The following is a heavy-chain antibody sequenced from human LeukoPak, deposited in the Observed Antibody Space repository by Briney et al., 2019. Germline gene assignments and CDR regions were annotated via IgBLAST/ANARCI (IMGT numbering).Heavy chain of an antibody. Sequence: ASVKVSCKASGYTFTSYGTSWVRQAPGQGLEWMGWISAYNGNTNYAQKLQGRVTMTTDTSTSTAYMELRSLRSDDTAVYYCARGRRYSSGWETLFYFDYWGQGTLVTVSS. CDR1: GYTFTSYG. D-gene: IGHD6-19*01. J-gene: IGHJ4*02. V-gene: IGHV1-18*01. CDR2: ISAYNGNT. CDR3: ARGRRYSSGWETLFYFDY.